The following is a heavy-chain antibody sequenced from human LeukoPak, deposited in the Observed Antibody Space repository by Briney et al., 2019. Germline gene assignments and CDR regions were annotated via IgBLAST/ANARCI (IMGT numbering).Heavy chain of an antibody. J-gene: IGHJ4*02. CDR1: GASISSSSDY. CDR3: ARQVPTAAADTRGYFDY. Sequence: PSETLSLTCTVSGASISSSSDYWGWIRQAPGKGLEWIGSIFYGGSTHYNPSLKGRATISVDTSKNQFSLKLTSVTAADAAMYHCARQVPTAAADTRGYFDYWGQGTVVTVSS. CDR2: IFYGGST. V-gene: IGHV4-39*01. D-gene: IGHD6-25*01.